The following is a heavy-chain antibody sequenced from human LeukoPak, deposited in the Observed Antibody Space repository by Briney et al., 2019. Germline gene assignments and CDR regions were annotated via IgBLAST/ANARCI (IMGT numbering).Heavy chain of an antibody. V-gene: IGHV3-30*02. D-gene: IGHD3-10*01. CDR3: AKDGGPSDESSLWFGELPGWGSFDY. Sequence: GALRLSCAASGFTFSSYGMHWVRQAPGKGLEWVAFIRYDGSNKYYADSVKGRFTISRDNSKNTLYLQMNSLRAEDTAVYYCAKDGGPSDESSLWFGELPGWGSFDYWGQGTLVTVSS. CDR1: GFTFSSYG. CDR2: IRYDGSNK. J-gene: IGHJ4*02.